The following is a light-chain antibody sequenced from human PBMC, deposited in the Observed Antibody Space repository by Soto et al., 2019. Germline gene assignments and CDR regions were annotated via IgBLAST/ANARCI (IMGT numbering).Light chain of an antibody. CDR1: QSVSRN. Sequence: EIVMTQSPATLSVSPGERATLSCRASQSVSRNLAWYQQKPGQAPRLLIYGASTRATGLPARFSGSGSGTEFTLTISSLQSEDFGVYFCQQYNNWPPPFTFGPGTKVDFK. CDR2: GAS. J-gene: IGKJ3*01. V-gene: IGKV3-15*01. CDR3: QQYNNWPPPFT.